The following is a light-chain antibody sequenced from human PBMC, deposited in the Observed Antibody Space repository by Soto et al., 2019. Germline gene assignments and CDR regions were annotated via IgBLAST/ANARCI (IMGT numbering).Light chain of an antibody. CDR1: QGVSSY. J-gene: IGKJ5*01. CDR2: DAS. V-gene: IGKV3D-11*01. CDR3: QQRSNWQIT. Sequence: EIVLTQSTATLSLSPGERATLSCRASQGVSSYLAWYQQKPGQAPRLLIYDASNRATGIPARFSGSGPGTDFPLPISSLEPEDFGVYYCQQRSNWQITFGQGTRLEIK.